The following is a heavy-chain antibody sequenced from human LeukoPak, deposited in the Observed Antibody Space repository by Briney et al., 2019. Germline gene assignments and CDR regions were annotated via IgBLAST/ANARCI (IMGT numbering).Heavy chain of an antibody. CDR2: IRYDGNNK. CDR3: ARGAASPTL. CDR1: GFTFRSYG. D-gene: IGHD6-13*01. Sequence: GGSLRLSCAASGFTFRSYGMHWVRQAPGKGLEWVAFIRYDGNNKYYANSVKGRFTISRDNSKNTVSLQMNSLRAADTAVYYCARGAASPTLWCQGTLVTVSS. J-gene: IGHJ4*02. V-gene: IGHV3-30*02.